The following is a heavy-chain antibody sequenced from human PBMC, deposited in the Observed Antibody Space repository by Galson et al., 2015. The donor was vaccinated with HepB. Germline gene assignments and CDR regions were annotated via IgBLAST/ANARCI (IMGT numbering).Heavy chain of an antibody. CDR3: ARDFADCGGDCHYDY. J-gene: IGHJ4*01. CDR2: ITSSSSYI. CDR1: GFTFRTYS. D-gene: IGHD2-21*01. Sequence: SPRLSCAASGFTFRTYSMTWVRHAPGKGLEWVSSITSSSSYIYYADPVKGRFTISRGNAKNSLYLQMNGLRAEDTAVYYCARDFADCGGDCHYDYWGHGTLVTVSS. V-gene: IGHV3-21*01.